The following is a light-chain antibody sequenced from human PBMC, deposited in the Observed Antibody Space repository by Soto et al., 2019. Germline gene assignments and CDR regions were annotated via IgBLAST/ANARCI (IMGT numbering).Light chain of an antibody. CDR3: QQYNSWPPIT. Sequence: EIVLTQSPGTLSVCPGEGATLSCRASQSVSSSNLAWYQQKPGQAPRLLIYDASTRATGIPDRFSGGGSGTEFTLTISSLQSEDFVVYYCQQYNSWPPITFGQGTRLEIK. CDR1: QSVSSSN. V-gene: IGKV3-15*01. CDR2: DAS. J-gene: IGKJ5*01.